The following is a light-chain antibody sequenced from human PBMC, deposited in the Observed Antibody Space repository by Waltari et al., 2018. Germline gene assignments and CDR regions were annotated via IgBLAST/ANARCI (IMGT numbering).Light chain of an antibody. J-gene: IGLJ2*01. Sequence: QSALTQPASVSGSPGQTITIPCPGTTSDVGSYPYVSCYQRHPGKAPKLIIYDVYIRPSGVSSRFSGSKSGNTASLTISGLQAEDEGDYYCSSYTDDTTLDVIFGGGTKLTVL. V-gene: IGLV2-14*03. CDR3: SSYTDDTTLDVI. CDR1: TSDVGSYPY. CDR2: DVY.